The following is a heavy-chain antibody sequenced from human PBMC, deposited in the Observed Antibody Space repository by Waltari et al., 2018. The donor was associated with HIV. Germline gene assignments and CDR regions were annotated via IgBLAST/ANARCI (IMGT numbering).Heavy chain of an antibody. V-gene: IGHV3-7*03. D-gene: IGHD5-12*01. CDR2: IKQDGSEK. CDR1: GFTFSSYW. CDR3: ARRDIVATRDYYYYGMDV. Sequence: EVQLVESGGGLVQPGGSLRLSCAASGFTFSSYWMSWVRQAPGKGLEWVANIKQDGSEKYYVDSVKGRFTISRDNAKNSLYLQMNSLRAEDTAVYYCARRDIVATRDYYYYGMDVWGQGTTVTVSS. J-gene: IGHJ6*02.